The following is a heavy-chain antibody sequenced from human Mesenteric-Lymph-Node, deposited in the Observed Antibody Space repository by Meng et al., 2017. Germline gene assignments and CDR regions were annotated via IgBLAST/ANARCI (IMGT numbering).Heavy chain of an antibody. D-gene: IGHD3-10*01. CDR1: GYSISSSNW. V-gene: IGHV4-28*03. J-gene: IGHJ5*02. CDR3: ARASYGSGSPLGESWFDP. Sequence: QVQLQASGPGLVKPSDTLSLTCAVSGYSISSSNWWGWIRQPPGKGLEWIGYIYYSGSTYYNPSLKSRVTMSVDTSKNQFSLKLSSVTAVDTAVYYCARASYGSGSPLGESWFDPWGQGTLVTVSS. CDR2: IYYSGST.